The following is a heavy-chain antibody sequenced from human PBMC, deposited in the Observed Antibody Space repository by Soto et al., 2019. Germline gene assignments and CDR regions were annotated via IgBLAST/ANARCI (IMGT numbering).Heavy chain of an antibody. V-gene: IGHV4-4*07. D-gene: IGHD2-2*01. CDR3: ARACSSNSCYDVFDY. J-gene: IGHJ4*02. CDR1: GGSISSYY. CDR2: IYTRGST. Sequence: SETLSLTCTVSGGSISSYYWSWIRQPAGKGLEWIGRIYTRGSTNYNPSLKSGVTMSVDTSKNQFSLKLSSVTAADTAVYYCARACSSNSCYDVFDYWGQGTLVTVSS.